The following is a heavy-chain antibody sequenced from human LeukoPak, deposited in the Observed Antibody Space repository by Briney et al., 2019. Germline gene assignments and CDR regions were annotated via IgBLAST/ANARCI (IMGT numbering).Heavy chain of an antibody. CDR3: ARDYYDSSGYYRGVFDL. Sequence: PGGSLRLSCAASGFTFTDHYMDWVRQAPGKGLEWVGRTRNKANSYTTEYAASVRGRFTISRDDSKNSLYLQMNSLKTEDTAVYYCARDYYDSSGYYRGVFDLWRRGTLVTVSS. CDR1: GFTFTDHY. V-gene: IGHV3-72*01. CDR2: TRNKANSYTT. D-gene: IGHD3-22*01. J-gene: IGHJ2*01.